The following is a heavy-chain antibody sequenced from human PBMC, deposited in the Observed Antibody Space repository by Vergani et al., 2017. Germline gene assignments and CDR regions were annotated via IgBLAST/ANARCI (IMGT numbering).Heavy chain of an antibody. V-gene: IGHV5-51*01. CDR3: ARGGDDYGDYVWFDP. CDR1: GYSFTSYW. J-gene: IGHJ5*02. CDR2: IYPGDSDT. Sequence: EVPLVPSGAVVKTPGESLKISCKGSGYSFTSYWIGWVRQMPGKGLEWMGIIYPGDSDTRYSPSFQGQVTISADKSISTAYLQWSSLKASDTAMYYCARGGDDYGDYVWFDPWGQGTLVTVSS. D-gene: IGHD4-17*01.